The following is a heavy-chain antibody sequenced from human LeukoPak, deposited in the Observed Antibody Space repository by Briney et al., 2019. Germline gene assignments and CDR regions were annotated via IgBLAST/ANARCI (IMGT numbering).Heavy chain of an antibody. D-gene: IGHD1-26*01. CDR3: ARGSSAGASLRHDY. CDR2: IKQDGSEE. V-gene: IGHV3-7*01. CDR1: GFTFSSYW. J-gene: IGHJ4*02. Sequence: PGVSLRLSCAASGFTFSSYWMSWVRQAPGKGLEWVANIKQDGSEENFVDSGKGRFTISRDNAKKSLYLQMNSLRAEDTAVYYCARGSSAGASLRHDYWGQGTLVTVSS.